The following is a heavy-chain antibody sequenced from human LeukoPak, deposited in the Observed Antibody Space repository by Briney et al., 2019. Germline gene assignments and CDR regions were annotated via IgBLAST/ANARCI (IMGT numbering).Heavy chain of an antibody. J-gene: IGHJ1*01. CDR1: GGTFSSYA. CDR3: ARDSADYYDSSGPYIRNFQH. V-gene: IGHV1-69*13. D-gene: IGHD3-22*01. CDR2: IIPIFGTA. Sequence: GASVKVSCKASGGTFSSYAISWVRQAPGQGLEWMGGIIPIFGTANYAQKFQGRVTITADESTSTAYMELSSLRSEDTAMYYCARDSADYYDSSGPYIRNFQHWGQGTLVTVSS.